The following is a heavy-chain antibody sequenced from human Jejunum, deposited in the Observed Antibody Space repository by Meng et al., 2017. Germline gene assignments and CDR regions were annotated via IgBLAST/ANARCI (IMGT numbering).Heavy chain of an antibody. CDR1: GGSVSSTNCY. CDR2: RYYSGST. CDR3: AREYCISTTCYFDS. V-gene: IGHV4-61*01. J-gene: IGHJ4*02. D-gene: IGHD2-2*01. Sequence: VLLPESGPGLVRPSETLSLTCTVSGGSVSSTNCYWSWIRQPPGKGLEWIGYRYYSGSTNYNPSLKSRVTISVDTSKSQFSLKLFSVTAADTAVYYCAREYCISTTCYFDSWGQGTLVTVSS.